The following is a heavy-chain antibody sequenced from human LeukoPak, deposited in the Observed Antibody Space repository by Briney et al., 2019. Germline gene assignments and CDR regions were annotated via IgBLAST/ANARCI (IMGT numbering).Heavy chain of an antibody. D-gene: IGHD3-22*01. CDR2: ISGDGGST. V-gene: IGHV3-43*02. Sequence: GGSLRLSCAAPGFSFDDYAIHWVRQAPGKGLEWVSLISGDGGSTFYADSVKGRFTISRDNSKNSLCLQMSSLRSEDTALYYCARESDSSGWYDSWGQGTLVTVSS. J-gene: IGHJ5*01. CDR3: ARESDSSGWYDS. CDR1: GFSFDDYA.